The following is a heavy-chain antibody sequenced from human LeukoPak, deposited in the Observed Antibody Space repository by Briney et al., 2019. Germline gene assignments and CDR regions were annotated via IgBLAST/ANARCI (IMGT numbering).Heavy chain of an antibody. D-gene: IGHD6-19*01. J-gene: IGHJ6*02. CDR3: ATDSSGSKNYYYGMDV. V-gene: IGHV1-24*01. CDR2: FDPEDGET. CDR1: GYTLTELS. Sequence: ASVKVSCKVSGYTLTELSMHWVRQAPGKGLEWMGGFDPEDGETIYAQKFQGRVTMTEDTSTDTAYMELSSLRSEDTAVYCCATDSSGSKNYYYGMDVWGQGTTVTVSS.